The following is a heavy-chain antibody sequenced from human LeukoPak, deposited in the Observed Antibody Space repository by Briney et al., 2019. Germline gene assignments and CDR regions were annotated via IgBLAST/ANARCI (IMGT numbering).Heavy chain of an antibody. CDR2: IIPIFGTA. D-gene: IGHD3-9*01. CDR1: GGTFSSYA. Sequence: SVKVSCKASGGTFSSYAISWVRQAPGQGLEWMGRIIPIFGTANYAQKFQGRVTITTDEPTSTAYMELSSLRSEDTAVYYCARSAPYDILKYYYMDVWGKGTTVTVSS. V-gene: IGHV1-69*05. J-gene: IGHJ6*03. CDR3: ARSAPYDILKYYYMDV.